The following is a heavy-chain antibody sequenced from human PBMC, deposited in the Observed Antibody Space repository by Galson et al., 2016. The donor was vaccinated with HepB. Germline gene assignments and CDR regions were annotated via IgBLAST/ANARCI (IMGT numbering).Heavy chain of an antibody. D-gene: IGHD5-24*01. CDR2: ISGRADIT. CDR3: VRVRSVGLQDAFDI. V-gene: IGHV3-23*01. J-gene: IGHJ3*02. Sequence: SLRLSCAASGFTFSNYAMSWVRQAPGKGLEWVTAISGRADITYYGDSVKGRFTISRDNSKNALFLQMNSLRAEDTALYHCVRVRSVGLQDAFDIWGQGTMVTVSS. CDR1: GFTFSNYA.